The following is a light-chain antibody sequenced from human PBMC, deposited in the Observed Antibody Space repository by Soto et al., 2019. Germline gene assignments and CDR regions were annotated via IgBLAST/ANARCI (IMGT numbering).Light chain of an antibody. CDR1: QGISSY. CDR2: AAS. J-gene: IGKJ1*01. V-gene: IGKV1-9*01. Sequence: IQLTQSPSSLSASVGDRVTITCRASQGISSYLAWYQQKPGKAPKLLIYAASTLPRGVPSTFSGRGSGTKFTLTIASLQPDDFATYYCQQYETFSGTVGLGTKVDIK. CDR3: QQYETFSGT.